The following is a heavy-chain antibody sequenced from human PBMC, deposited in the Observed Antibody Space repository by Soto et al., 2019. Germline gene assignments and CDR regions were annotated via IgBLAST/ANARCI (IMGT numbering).Heavy chain of an antibody. J-gene: IGHJ4*02. CDR3: ARGGQLGFGELSVSFDY. D-gene: IGHD3-10*01. CDR2: INHSGST. CDR1: GGSFSGYY. V-gene: IGHV4-34*01. Sequence: QVQLQQWGAGLLKPSETLSLTCAVYGGSFSGYYWSWIRQPPGKGLEWIGEINHSGSTNYNPSLKSRVTISVDPSKNQFSLKLSSVTAADTAVYYCARGGQLGFGELSVSFDYWGQGTLVTVSS.